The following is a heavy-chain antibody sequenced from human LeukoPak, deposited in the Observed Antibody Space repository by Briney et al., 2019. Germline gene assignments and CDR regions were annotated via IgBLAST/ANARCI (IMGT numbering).Heavy chain of an antibody. V-gene: IGHV3-23*01. CDR1: GFTFSSYA. Sequence: GGSLRLSCAASGFTFSSYAMSWVRQAPGKGLEWVSSSSGSGGSTQYADPVKGRFTISRDNSKNTLYLQMNSLRAEDTAVYYCAKAGGYGDYDPYYYYGMDVWGQGTTVTVSS. CDR3: AKAGGYGDYDPYYYYGMDV. D-gene: IGHD4-17*01. CDR2: SSGSGGST. J-gene: IGHJ6*02.